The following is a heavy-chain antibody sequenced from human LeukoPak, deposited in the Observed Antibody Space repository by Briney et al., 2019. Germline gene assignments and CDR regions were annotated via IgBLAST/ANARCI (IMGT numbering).Heavy chain of an antibody. Sequence: SGESLKISCKGSGYIFTSYWIGRVRQMPGKGLEWMGIIYPGDSDTRYSPSFQGQVTISADKSISTAYLQWSSLEASDTAMYYCARHLAVAGYYYGVDVWGQGTTVTVSS. CDR3: ARHLAVAGYYYGVDV. CDR2: IYPGDSDT. J-gene: IGHJ6*02. CDR1: GYIFTSYW. V-gene: IGHV5-51*01. D-gene: IGHD6-19*01.